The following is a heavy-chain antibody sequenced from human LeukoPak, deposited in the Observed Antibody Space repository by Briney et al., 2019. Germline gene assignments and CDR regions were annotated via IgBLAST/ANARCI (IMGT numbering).Heavy chain of an antibody. J-gene: IGHJ3*02. CDR2: IYYSGST. V-gene: IGHV4-30-4*01. D-gene: IGHD3-22*01. Sequence: PSQTLSLTCTVSGGSISSGDYYWRWIRQPPGKGLEWIGYIYYSGSTYYNPSLKSRVTISVDTSKNQFSLKLSSVTAADTAVYYCAREALTYYYDSSGYYDAFDIWSQGTMVAVSS. CDR1: GGSISSGDYY. CDR3: AREALTYYYDSSGYYDAFDI.